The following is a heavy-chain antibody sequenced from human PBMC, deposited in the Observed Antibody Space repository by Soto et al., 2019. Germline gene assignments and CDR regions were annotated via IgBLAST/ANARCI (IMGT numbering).Heavy chain of an antibody. CDR2: INHSGST. J-gene: IGHJ4*02. V-gene: IGHV4-34*01. D-gene: IGHD5-18*01. CDR3: ASARGDTAMVTDY. CDR1: GGSFSGYY. Sequence: QVQLQQWGAGLLKPSETLSLTCAVYGGSFSGYYWSWIRQPPGKGLEWIGEINHSGSTNYNPSLKSRVTISVDTSKNQFSRELSSVTAADTAVYYCASARGDTAMVTDYWGQGTLVTFSS.